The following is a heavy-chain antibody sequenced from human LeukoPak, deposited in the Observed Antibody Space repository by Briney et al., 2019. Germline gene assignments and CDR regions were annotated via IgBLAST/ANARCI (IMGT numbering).Heavy chain of an antibody. Sequence: PGGSLRLSCAASGFTFSSYAMHWVRQAPGKGLKWVAVISYDGSNKYYADSVKGRFTISRDNSENTLYLQMNSLRAEDTAVYYCARALGYYGLEKGLDYWGQGTLVTVSS. D-gene: IGHD3-10*01. CDR2: ISYDGSNK. J-gene: IGHJ4*02. V-gene: IGHV3-30-3*01. CDR3: ARALGYYGLEKGLDY. CDR1: GFTFSSYA.